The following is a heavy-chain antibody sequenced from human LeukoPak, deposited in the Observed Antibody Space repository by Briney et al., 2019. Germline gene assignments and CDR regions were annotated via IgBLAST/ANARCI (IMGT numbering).Heavy chain of an antibody. D-gene: IGHD1-26*01. CDR1: GGSISSSSYY. Sequence: SETLSLTCTVSGGSISSSSYYWGWIRQPPGKGLEWIGRIYTSGSTNYNPSLKSRVTMSVDTSKNQFSLKLSSVTAADTAVYYCARDPTSNSGSYGWYFDIWGQGTMVTVSS. J-gene: IGHJ3*02. CDR2: IYTSGST. V-gene: IGHV4-39*07. CDR3: ARDPTSNSGSYGWYFDI.